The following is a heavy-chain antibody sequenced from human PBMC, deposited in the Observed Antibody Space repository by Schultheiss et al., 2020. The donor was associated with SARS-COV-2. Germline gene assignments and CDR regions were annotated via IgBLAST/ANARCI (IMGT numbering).Heavy chain of an antibody. Sequence: ETLSLTCAVSGSSVNSGYYWGWIRQPPGKGLEWIGYIYYSGSTNYNPSLKSRVTISVDTSKNQFSLKLSSVTAADTAVYYCARGSGVVVPAAIDYWGQGTLVTVSS. D-gene: IGHD2-2*02. CDR3: ARGSGVVVPAAIDY. CDR1: GSSVNSGYY. CDR2: IYYSGST. J-gene: IGHJ4*02. V-gene: IGHV4-61*01.